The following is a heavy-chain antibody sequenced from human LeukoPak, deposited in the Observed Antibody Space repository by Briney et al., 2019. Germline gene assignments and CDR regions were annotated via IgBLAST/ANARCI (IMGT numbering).Heavy chain of an antibody. Sequence: RPGGSLRLSCTASGFSFRDFVVSWVRQAPGKGLEWVGFVRTKADGETTEYAASVTGRYTISRDDSKFIAHLQMDTLQIEDTAVYYCTRGFAADWGQGALVTVSS. J-gene: IGHJ4*02. V-gene: IGHV3-49*04. D-gene: IGHD3-3*01. CDR3: TRGFAAD. CDR2: VRTKADGETT. CDR1: GFSFRDFV.